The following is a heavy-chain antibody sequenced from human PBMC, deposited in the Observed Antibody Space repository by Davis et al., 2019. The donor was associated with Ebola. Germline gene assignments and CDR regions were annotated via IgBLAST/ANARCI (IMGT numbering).Heavy chain of an antibody. V-gene: IGHV3-7*01. CDR2: IKQDGSKK. J-gene: IGHJ4*02. D-gene: IGHD3-10*01. Sequence: GGSLRLSCAASGFTVSSYWMSWVRQAPGKGLEWVANIKQDGSKKYYVDSVKGRFTISRDNAKNSLYLQMNSLGAEDTAVYYCTTDARGNYWGQGTLVTVSS. CDR1: GFTVSSYW. CDR3: TTDARGNY.